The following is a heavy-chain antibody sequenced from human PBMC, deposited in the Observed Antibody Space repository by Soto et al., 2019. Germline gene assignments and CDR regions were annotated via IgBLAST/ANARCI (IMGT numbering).Heavy chain of an antibody. V-gene: IGHV1-69*02. CDR1: GGPSTSYT. D-gene: IGHD3-10*01. Sequence: QVQVVQSGAEVKKPGSSVKVSCTASGGPSTSYTISWVRQAPGQGLEWMGRIIPILGVANYAQKFQGRVTITADKSTSTAYMELSSLRSEQTAVYYCARVERGSGTYSKFDYWGQGTLVTVSS. J-gene: IGHJ4*02. CDR2: IIPILGVA. CDR3: ARVERGSGTYSKFDY.